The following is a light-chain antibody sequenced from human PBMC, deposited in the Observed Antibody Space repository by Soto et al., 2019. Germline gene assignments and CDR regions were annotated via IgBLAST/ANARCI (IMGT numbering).Light chain of an antibody. J-gene: IGKJ1*01. Sequence: EIVMTQSPATLSVSPGERATLSCRASQIVSDYLAWYQQTHGQPPRLLIYTASTRATGIPARFSGSGSGTEFTLTISSLQSEDFAVYYCQQYSNWPRTFGQGTRVEIK. CDR2: TAS. CDR1: QIVSDY. CDR3: QQYSNWPRT. V-gene: IGKV3-15*01.